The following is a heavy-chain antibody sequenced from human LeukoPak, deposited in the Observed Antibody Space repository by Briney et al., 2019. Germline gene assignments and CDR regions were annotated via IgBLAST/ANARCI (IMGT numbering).Heavy chain of an antibody. V-gene: IGHV3-30-3*01. CDR3: ARGWTAIDY. CDR2: ISYDGSNK. Sequence: GRSLRLSCAASGFTFSSYAMHWVRQAPGKGLEWVAVISYDGSNKYYADSVKGRFIISRDNSKNTLYLQMNSLRAEDTAVYYCARGWTAIDYWGQGTLVAVSS. J-gene: IGHJ4*02. CDR1: GFTFSSYA. D-gene: IGHD3/OR15-3a*01.